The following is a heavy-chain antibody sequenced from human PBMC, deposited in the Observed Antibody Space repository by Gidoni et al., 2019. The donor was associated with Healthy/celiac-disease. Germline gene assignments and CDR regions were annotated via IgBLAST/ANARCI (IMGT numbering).Heavy chain of an antibody. CDR2: ISSSSSYI. V-gene: IGHV3-21*01. D-gene: IGHD3-22*01. CDR1: GFTFSSYS. CDR3: ARVRGYSGYYYDSSGYLGDY. J-gene: IGHJ4*02. Sequence: EVQLVESGGGLVKPGGSLRLSCAASGFTFSSYSMNWVRQAPGKGLEWVSSISSSSSYIYYADSVKGRFTIYRDNAKNSLYLQMNSLRAEDTAVYYCARVRGYSGYYYDSSGYLGDYWGQGTLVTVSS.